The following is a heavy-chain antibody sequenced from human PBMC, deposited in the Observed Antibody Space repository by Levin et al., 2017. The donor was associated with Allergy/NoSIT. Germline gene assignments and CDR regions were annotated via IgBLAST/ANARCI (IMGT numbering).Heavy chain of an antibody. D-gene: IGHD6-19*01. J-gene: IGHJ5*02. Sequence: GGSLRLSCAASGFTFSSYGMHWVRQAPGKGLEWVAVISYDGSNKYYADSVKGRFTISRDNSKNTLYLQMNSLRAEDTAVYYCARETSIAVAGTGRVGFDPWGQGTLVTVSS. CDR1: GFTFSSYG. CDR3: ARETSIAVAGTGRVGFDP. CDR2: ISYDGSNK. V-gene: IGHV3-30*03.